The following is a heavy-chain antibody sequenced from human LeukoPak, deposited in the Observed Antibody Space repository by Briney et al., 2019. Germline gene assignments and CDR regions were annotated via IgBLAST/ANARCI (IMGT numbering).Heavy chain of an antibody. CDR3: AKLSGSVDY. CDR2: ISGSGRST. V-gene: IGHV3-23*01. CDR1: GFTFSRHA. Sequence: PGGSLRLSCAASGFTFSRHAMSWVRLAPGKGLEWVSAISGSGRSTYYADSVKGRFTISRDNSKNTLYLQMNSLRAEDTAVYYCAKLSGSVDYWGQGTLVTVSS. D-gene: IGHD3-10*01. J-gene: IGHJ4*02.